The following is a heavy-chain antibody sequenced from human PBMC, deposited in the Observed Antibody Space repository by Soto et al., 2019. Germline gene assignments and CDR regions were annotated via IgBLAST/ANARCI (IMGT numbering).Heavy chain of an antibody. CDR2: INYSGTT. CDR1: GGSFSSDSFI. V-gene: IGHV4-31*03. Sequence: PSETLSLTCSVSGGSFSSDSFIWSWVRQFPGKGLEWIGYINYSGTTYYNPSLRSRITMSVDTSKNQFSLNLSSVTAADTAVYYCARASAADFMTTVFGMDVWGQGTTVTVS. D-gene: IGHD4-4*01. J-gene: IGHJ6*02. CDR3: ARASAADFMTTVFGMDV.